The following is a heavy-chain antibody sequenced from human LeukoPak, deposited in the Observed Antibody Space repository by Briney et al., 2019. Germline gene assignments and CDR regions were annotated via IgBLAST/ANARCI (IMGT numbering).Heavy chain of an antibody. CDR3: ARDDYGGCPYYYYYMDV. CDR1: GGSISSYY. V-gene: IGHV4-4*07. D-gene: IGHD4/OR15-4a*01. CDR2: IYTSGST. Sequence: SETLSLTCTVSGGSISSYYWSWIRQPAGKGLGWIGRIYTSGSTNYNPSLKSRVTMSVDTSKNQFSLKLSSVTAADTAVYYCARDDYGGCPYYYYYMDVWGKGTTVTVSS. J-gene: IGHJ6*03.